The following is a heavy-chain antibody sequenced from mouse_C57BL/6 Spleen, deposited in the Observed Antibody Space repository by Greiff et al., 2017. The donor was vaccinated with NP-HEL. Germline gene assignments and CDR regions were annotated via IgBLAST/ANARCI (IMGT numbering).Heavy chain of an antibody. Sequence: VQLQQSGPELVKPGASVKISCKASGYAFSSSWMNWVKQRPGKGLEWIGRIYPGDGDTNYNGKFKGKATLTADKSSSTAYMQLSSLTSEDSAVYFCARSGVWYYFDYWGQGTTLTVSS. J-gene: IGHJ2*01. CDR2: IYPGDGDT. D-gene: IGHD2-10*02. V-gene: IGHV1-82*01. CDR3: ARSGVWYYFDY. CDR1: GYAFSSSW.